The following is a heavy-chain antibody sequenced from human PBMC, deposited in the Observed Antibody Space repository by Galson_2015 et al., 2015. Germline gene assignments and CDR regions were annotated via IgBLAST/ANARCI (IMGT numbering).Heavy chain of an antibody. CDR3: AKAFYDSSGYSYYYYGMDV. V-gene: IGHV3-30*18. D-gene: IGHD3-22*01. Sequence: SLRLSCAASGFTFSSYGMHWVRQAPGKGLEWVAVISYDGSNKYYADSVKGRFTISRDNSKNTLYLQMNSLRAEDTAVYYCAKAFYDSSGYSYYYYGMDVWGQGTTVTVSS. CDR1: GFTFSSYG. CDR2: ISYDGSNK. J-gene: IGHJ6*02.